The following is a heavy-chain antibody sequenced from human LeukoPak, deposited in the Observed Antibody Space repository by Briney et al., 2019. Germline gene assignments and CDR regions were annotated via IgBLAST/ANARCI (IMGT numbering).Heavy chain of an antibody. V-gene: IGHV3-33*01. D-gene: IGHD3-16*01. CDR1: GFTFSSYG. J-gene: IGHJ4*02. Sequence: PGRSLRLSCAASGFTFSSYGMHWVRQAPGKGLEWVAVIWYDGSNKFYADSVKGRFTISRDNSKNTLYLQMNNPRAEDTAVYYCARGPRGVGEMKTYYFDQWGQGTLVTVSS. CDR2: IWYDGSNK. CDR3: ARGPRGVGEMKTYYFDQ.